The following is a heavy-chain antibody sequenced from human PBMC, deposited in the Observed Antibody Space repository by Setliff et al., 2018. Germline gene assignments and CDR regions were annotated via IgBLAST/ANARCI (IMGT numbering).Heavy chain of an antibody. CDR2: ISSSSNYI. V-gene: IGHV3-21*01. D-gene: IGHD3-10*01. Sequence: ESLKISCTASRSTISTYNMNWVRQAPGKGLEWVSSISSSSNYIYYAESLKGRFTISRDNAKNSLYLQMNSLRAEDTAVYYCARGTMIRGVRIGYYYYYYMDIWGRGTTVTVSS. CDR3: ARGTMIRGVRIGYYYYYYMDI. CDR1: RSTISTYN. J-gene: IGHJ6*03.